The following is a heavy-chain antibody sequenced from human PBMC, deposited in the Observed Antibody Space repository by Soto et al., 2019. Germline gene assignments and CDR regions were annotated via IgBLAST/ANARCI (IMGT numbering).Heavy chain of an antibody. CDR1: GFTFRNYG. V-gene: IGHV3-33*01. Sequence: PGGSPRLSYAAAGFTFRNYGHHLGPQAPGKGLEWVAVIWYDGSNKYYADSVKGRFTISRDNSKNTLYLQMNSLRAEDTAVYYCARDSTWIQLWPKGDFDYWGQGTLVTVSS. D-gene: IGHD5-18*01. CDR2: IWYDGSNK. J-gene: IGHJ4*02. CDR3: ARDSTWIQLWPKGDFDY.